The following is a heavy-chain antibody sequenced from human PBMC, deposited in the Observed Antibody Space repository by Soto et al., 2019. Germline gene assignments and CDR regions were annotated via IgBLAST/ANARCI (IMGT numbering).Heavy chain of an antibody. CDR1: GGSISRYF. J-gene: IGHJ5*02. V-gene: IGHV4-59*01. D-gene: IGHD2-21*01. Sequence: SETLSLTCTVSGGSISRYFWSWIRQSPGKGLEWIGYIFYTGSTTYNPSLRSRVTISIDTSKNQFSLKLSSLTAADTAVYYCAHFSDLEWFDPWGQGTLVTVSS. CDR3: AHFSDLEWFDP. CDR2: IFYTGST.